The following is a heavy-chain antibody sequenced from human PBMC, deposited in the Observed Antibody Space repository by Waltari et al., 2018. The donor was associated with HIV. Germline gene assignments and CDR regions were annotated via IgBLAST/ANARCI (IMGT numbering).Heavy chain of an antibody. D-gene: IGHD7-27*01. CDR3: ARGSWGSGMDV. CDR2: INHSGSI. V-gene: IGHV4-34*01. CDR1: GGSFSGDY. J-gene: IGHJ6*02. Sequence: QVRLQQWGAGLLKPSETLSLSCAVYGGSFSGDYWRWIRQSPGKGRECIGEINHSGSINYNPSLKSRVIVSVDRYKNQFSLKLTSVIAADTAVYYCARGSWGSGMDVWGLGTTVIVSS.